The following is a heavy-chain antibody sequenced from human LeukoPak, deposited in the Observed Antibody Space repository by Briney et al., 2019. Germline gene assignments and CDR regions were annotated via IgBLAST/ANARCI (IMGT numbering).Heavy chain of an antibody. J-gene: IGHJ4*02. CDR3: TTDLAALGKGEFDF. V-gene: IGHV3-15*01. CDR1: GFALSSAW. Sequence: GGSMRLSCAASGFALSSAWMNWVRQAPGHGLEWVGHLKSGTVIEYAAPVKDRFSMSRDDSQNTLYLQMNSLKTDHTAVYYCTTDLAALGKGEFDFWGQGTLVTVSS. CDR2: LKSGTVI. D-gene: IGHD6-13*01.